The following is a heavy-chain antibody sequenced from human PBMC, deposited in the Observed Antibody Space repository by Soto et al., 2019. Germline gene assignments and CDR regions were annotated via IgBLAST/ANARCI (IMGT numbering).Heavy chain of an antibody. J-gene: IGHJ3*02. D-gene: IGHD3-10*02. CDR2: ISSSSKYI. CDR3: ARNTDTPRMTMYGFDI. CDR1: GFTLSRYG. Sequence: GDSLRLYCADSGFTLSRYGMNWVCQTPGKGLECVSSISSSSKYIYYAEPVKSRFTISRDNAKNSLYLQMNSLRAEDTAVYYCARNTDTPRMTMYGFDI. V-gene: IGHV3-21*01.